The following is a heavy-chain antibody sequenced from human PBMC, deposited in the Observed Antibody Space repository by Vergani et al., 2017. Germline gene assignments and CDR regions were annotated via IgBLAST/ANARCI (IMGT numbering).Heavy chain of an antibody. CDR1: GFTFSSYA. Sequence: EVQLLESGGGLVQPGGSLRLSCAASGFTFSSYAMSWVRQAPGKGLEWVSAISGSGGSTYYADSVKGRFTISRDNSKNTLYLQMNSLRAEDTAVYYCAKDGRGYCSSTSCDARYYYYYMAVWGKGTTVTVSS. J-gene: IGHJ6*03. D-gene: IGHD2-2*01. CDR3: AKDGRGYCSSTSCDARYYYYYMAV. V-gene: IGHV3-23*01. CDR2: ISGSGGST.